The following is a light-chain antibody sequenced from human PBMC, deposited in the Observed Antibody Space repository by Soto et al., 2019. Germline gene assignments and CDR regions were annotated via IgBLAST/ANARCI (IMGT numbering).Light chain of an antibody. J-gene: IGLJ1*01. V-gene: IGLV2-11*01. Sequence: QSVLTQPRSVSGSPGQSVTISCTGTSSDVGGYNYVSWYQQHPGKAPKLMIYDVSKRPSGVPDRFSGSKSGNTASLTISGLQAEDEADSYCCSYAGSYVVFGTGTKVTVL. CDR1: SSDVGGYNY. CDR2: DVS. CDR3: CSYAGSYVV.